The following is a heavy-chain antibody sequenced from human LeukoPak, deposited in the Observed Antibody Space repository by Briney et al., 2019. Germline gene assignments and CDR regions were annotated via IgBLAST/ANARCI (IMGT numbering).Heavy chain of an antibody. D-gene: IGHD5-18*01. CDR2: INPNSGGT. V-gene: IGHV1-2*02. CDR1: GYTFTGYY. CDR3: ARDTTMITYWFDP. Sequence: GASVKVSCKASGYTFTGYYMHWVRQAPGPGLEWMGWINPNSGGTNYAQKFQGRVTMTRDTSVSTAYMELNRLRSDDTGVYYCARDTTMITYWFDPWGQGTLVTVSS. J-gene: IGHJ5*02.